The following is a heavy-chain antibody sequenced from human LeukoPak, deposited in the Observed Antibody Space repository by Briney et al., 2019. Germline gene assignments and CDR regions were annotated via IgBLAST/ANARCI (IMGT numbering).Heavy chain of an antibody. Sequence: GGSLRLSCAASGFTFSSYEMNWVRQAPGKGLEWVSYISSSGSPLYYADSVKGRFTISRDNAKNSLYLQMNSLRAEDTAVYYCASQDYGDYGPAEYFQHWGQGTLVTVSS. CDR1: GFTFSSYE. CDR3: ASQDYGDYGPAEYFQH. J-gene: IGHJ1*01. D-gene: IGHD4-17*01. V-gene: IGHV3-48*03. CDR2: ISSSGSPL.